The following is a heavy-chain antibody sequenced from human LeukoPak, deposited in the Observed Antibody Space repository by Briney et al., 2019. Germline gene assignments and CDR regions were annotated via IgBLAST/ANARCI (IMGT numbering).Heavy chain of an antibody. Sequence: PSETLSLTCTVSGYSISSGYYWGWIRQPPGKGLEWIGSIYHSGSTYYNPSLKSRVTISVDTSKNQFSLKLSSVTAADTAVYYCARVSGSYYSGGFDYWGQGTLVTVSS. J-gene: IGHJ4*02. D-gene: IGHD1-26*01. V-gene: IGHV4-38-2*02. CDR2: IYHSGST. CDR3: ARVSGSYYSGGFDY. CDR1: GYSISSGYY.